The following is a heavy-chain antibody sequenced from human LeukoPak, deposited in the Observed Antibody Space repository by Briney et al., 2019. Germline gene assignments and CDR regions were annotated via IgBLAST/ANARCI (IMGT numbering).Heavy chain of an antibody. V-gene: IGHV4-59*01. J-gene: IGHJ6*03. CDR3: ARKYSSSWYDYYYYMDV. CDR1: GGSISSYY. CDR2: IYYSGSS. D-gene: IGHD6-13*01. Sequence: SSETLSLTCTVSGGSISSYYWSWIRQPPGKGLEWIGYIYYSGSSNYNPSLKSRVTISVDTSKNQFFLKLSSVTAADTAVYYCARKYSSSWYDYYYYMDVWGKGTTVTVSS.